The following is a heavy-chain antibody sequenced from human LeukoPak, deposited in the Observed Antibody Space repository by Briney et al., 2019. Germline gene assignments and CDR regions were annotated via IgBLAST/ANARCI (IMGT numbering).Heavy chain of an antibody. CDR3: ARGLGMGHDSSGSDWFAS. D-gene: IGHD3-22*01. V-gene: IGHV4-34*01. CDR1: GGSFSGYY. Sequence: SETLSLTCAVYGGSFSGYYWSRIRQPPGKGLEWSGEINHSGSTNYNPSLKSRVTISVDTSKNQFSLKLSSVTAADTAVYYCARGLGMGHDSSGSDWFASWGQGTLVTVSS. J-gene: IGHJ5*01. CDR2: INHSGST.